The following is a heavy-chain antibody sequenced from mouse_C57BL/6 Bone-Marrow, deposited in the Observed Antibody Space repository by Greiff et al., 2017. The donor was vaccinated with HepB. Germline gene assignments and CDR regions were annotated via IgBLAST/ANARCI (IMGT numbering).Heavy chain of an antibody. Sequence: EVKLMESEGGLVQPGSSMKLSCTASGFTFSDYYMAWVRQVPEKGLEWVANINYDGSSTYYLDSLKSRFIISRDNAKNILYLQMSSLKSEDTATYYCARDRGGSSSYWYFDVWGTGTTVTVSS. CDR1: GFTFSDYY. D-gene: IGHD1-1*01. CDR2: INYDGSST. V-gene: IGHV5-16*01. CDR3: ARDRGGSSSYWYFDV. J-gene: IGHJ1*03.